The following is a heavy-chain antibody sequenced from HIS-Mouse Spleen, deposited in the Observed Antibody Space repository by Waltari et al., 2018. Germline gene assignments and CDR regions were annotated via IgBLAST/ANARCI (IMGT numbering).Heavy chain of an antibody. CDR3: ARSRTGGWYFDL. D-gene: IGHD7-27*01. Sequence: QLQLQESGPGLVKPSETLSLPCTVSGGSISSSSYYWGRTRQPPGKGLEWIGSIYYSGSTYYNPSLKSRVTISVDTSKNQFSLKLSSVTAADTAVYYCARSRTGGWYFDLWGSGTLVTVSS. CDR1: GGSISSSSYY. CDR2: IYYSGST. J-gene: IGHJ2*01. V-gene: IGHV4-39*07.